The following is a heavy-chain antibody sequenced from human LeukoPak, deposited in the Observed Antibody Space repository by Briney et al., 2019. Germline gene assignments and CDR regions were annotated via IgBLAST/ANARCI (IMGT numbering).Heavy chain of an antibody. CDR1: GFTFSSYS. J-gene: IGHJ4*02. Sequence: SGGSLRLSCAASGFTFSSYSMNWVRQAPGKGLEWVSVIYSGGSTYYADYVKGRFTISRDNSKNTLYLQMNSLRAEDTAVYYCARDPLYGGDPFETNYWGQGTLVTVSS. D-gene: IGHD2-21*02. CDR2: IYSGGST. CDR3: ARDPLYGGDPFETNY. V-gene: IGHV3-66*01.